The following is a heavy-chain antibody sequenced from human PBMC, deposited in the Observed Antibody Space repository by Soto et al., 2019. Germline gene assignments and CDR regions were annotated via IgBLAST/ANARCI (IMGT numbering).Heavy chain of an antibody. V-gene: IGHV3-23*01. D-gene: IGHD5-12*01. J-gene: IGHJ3*02. CDR2: ISGSGGST. CDR1: GFTFSSYA. Sequence: GGSLRLSCAASGFTFSSYAMSWVRQAPGKGLEWVSAISGSGGSTYYADSVKGRFTISRDNSKNTLYLQMNSLRAEDTAVYYCAKSPTYSGYDSDIVVVHFRAFDIWGQGTMVTVSS. CDR3: AKSPTYSGYDSDIVVVHFRAFDI.